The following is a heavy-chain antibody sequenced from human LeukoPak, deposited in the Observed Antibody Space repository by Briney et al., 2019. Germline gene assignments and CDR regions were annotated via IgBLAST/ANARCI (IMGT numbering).Heavy chain of an antibody. CDR2: INHSGST. J-gene: IGHJ4*02. V-gene: IGHV4-34*01. CDR1: GGSFSGYY. CDR3: ARVGYYYGSGSYYTTPGGYYFDY. D-gene: IGHD3-10*01. Sequence: PSETLSLTCAVYGGSFSGYYWSWIRQPPGKGLEWIGEINHSGSTNYNTSLTSRVTISVDTSKNQFSLKLSSVTAADTAVYYCARVGYYYGSGSYYTTPGGYYFDYWGQGTLVTVTS.